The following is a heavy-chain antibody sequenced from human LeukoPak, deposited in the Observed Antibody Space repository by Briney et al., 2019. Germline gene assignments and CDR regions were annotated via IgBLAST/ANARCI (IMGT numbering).Heavy chain of an antibody. CDR1: GFNFDDYA. CDR2: ISWHSIYI. V-gene: IGHV3-9*03. J-gene: IGHJ3*02. CDR3: AKGLADSSSSTDAFDI. D-gene: IGHD6-6*01. Sequence: GGSLRLSCTASGFNFDDYAMHWVRQAPGKGLEWVSSISWHSIYIGYADSVKGRFTISRDNAKNSLYLQMNGLRAEDMALYYCAKGLADSSSSTDAFDIWGQGTMVTVSS.